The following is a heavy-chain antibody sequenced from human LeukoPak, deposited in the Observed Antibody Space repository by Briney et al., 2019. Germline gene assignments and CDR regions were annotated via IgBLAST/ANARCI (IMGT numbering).Heavy chain of an antibody. CDR1: GYTFTGYY. CDR2: INPNSGGT. Sequence: GASVKVSCKASGYTFTGYYMHWVRQAPGQGLEWMGWINPNSGGTNYAQKFQGRVTMTRDTSISTAYMELSRLRSGDTAVYYCASAPFGYCSGGSCYQYYYGMDVWGQGTTVTVSS. D-gene: IGHD2-15*01. CDR3: ASAPFGYCSGGSCYQYYYGMDV. V-gene: IGHV1-2*02. J-gene: IGHJ6*02.